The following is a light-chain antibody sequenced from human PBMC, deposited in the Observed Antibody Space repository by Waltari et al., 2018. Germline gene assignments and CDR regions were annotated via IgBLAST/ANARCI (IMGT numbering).Light chain of an antibody. J-gene: IGLJ1*01. CDR2: KDT. CDR1: ELGDKY. V-gene: IGLV3-1*01. Sequence: SFELTQPPSVSVSPGQTASITCSGDELGDKYVCWYQQKPGQSPGLVIYKDTKRPSGIPGRFSGSNSGNTATLTISGTQAFDEADYYCQAWDSRTAVFGTGTKITVL. CDR3: QAWDSRTAV.